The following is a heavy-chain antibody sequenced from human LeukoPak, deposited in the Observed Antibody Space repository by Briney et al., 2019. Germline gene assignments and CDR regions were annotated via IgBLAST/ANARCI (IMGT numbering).Heavy chain of an antibody. Sequence: SVKVSCKASGGTFSSYAIRWVRQAPGQGLEWMGGIIPIFGTTNYAQKFQGRVTITADESTSTAYMELSSLRSEDTAVYYCARDLYGDYDVPTVAFDIWGQGTMVTVSS. CDR3: ARDLYGDYDVPTVAFDI. V-gene: IGHV1-69*01. J-gene: IGHJ3*02. D-gene: IGHD4-17*01. CDR2: IIPIFGTT. CDR1: GGTFSSYA.